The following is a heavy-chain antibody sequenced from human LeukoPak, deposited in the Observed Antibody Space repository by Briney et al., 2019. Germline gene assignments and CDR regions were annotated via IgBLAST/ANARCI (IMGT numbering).Heavy chain of an antibody. CDR1: GFTFSSYA. Sequence: GGSLRLSCAASGFTFSSYAMHWVRQAPGKGLEWVAVISYDGSNKYYADSVKGRFTISRDNSKNTLYLQMNSLRAEDTAVYYCARDRYYDILTGYYYYSMDVWGQGTTVTVSS. V-gene: IGHV3-30-3*01. J-gene: IGHJ6*02. D-gene: IGHD3-9*01. CDR3: ARDRYYDILTGYYYYSMDV. CDR2: ISYDGSNK.